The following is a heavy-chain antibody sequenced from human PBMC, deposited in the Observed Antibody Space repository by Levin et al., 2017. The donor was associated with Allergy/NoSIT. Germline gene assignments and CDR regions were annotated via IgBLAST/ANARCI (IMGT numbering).Heavy chain of an antibody. CDR3: ATYRGLGD. V-gene: IGHV3-7*01. D-gene: IGHD6-19*01. CDR2: IKQDGSEK. CDR1: GFSFSNYW. Sequence: ASVKVSCEVSGFSFSNYWMSWVRQAPGKGLEWVANIKQDGSEKYYLDSVKGRFTISRDNVKNSLCLQMNSLRAEDTAVYYCATYRGLGDWSQGTLVTVSS. J-gene: IGHJ4*02.